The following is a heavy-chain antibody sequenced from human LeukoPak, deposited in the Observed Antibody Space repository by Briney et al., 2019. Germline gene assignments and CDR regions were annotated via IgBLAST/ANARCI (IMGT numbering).Heavy chain of an antibody. Sequence: GASVKVSCKASGGTFSSYAISWVRQAPGQGLEWMGRIIPILGIANYAQKFQGRVTITADKSTSTAYMELSSLRSEDTAVYYCASERYSYGFNYYYGMDVWGQGTTVTVSS. D-gene: IGHD5-18*01. J-gene: IGHJ6*02. V-gene: IGHV1-69*04. CDR3: ASERYSYGFNYYYGMDV. CDR1: GGTFSSYA. CDR2: IIPILGIA.